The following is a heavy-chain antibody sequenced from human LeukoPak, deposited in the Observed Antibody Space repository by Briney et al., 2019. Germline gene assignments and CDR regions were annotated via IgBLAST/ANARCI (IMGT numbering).Heavy chain of an antibody. CDR2: ISSSSSYI. D-gene: IGHD3-22*01. CDR3: ARGGITMIVY. Sequence: GGSMRLSCAASGFAFSSYSMYWVRQAPGKGLEWVSYISSSSSYIYYADSVKGRFTISRDNAKNSLYLQMNSLRAEDTAVYYCARGGITMIVYWGQGTLVTVSS. J-gene: IGHJ4*02. V-gene: IGHV3-21*01. CDR1: GFAFSSYS.